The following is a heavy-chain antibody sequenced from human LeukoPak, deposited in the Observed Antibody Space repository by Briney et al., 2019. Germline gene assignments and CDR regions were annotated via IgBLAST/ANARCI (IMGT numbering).Heavy chain of an antibody. Sequence: SETLSLTCTVSGGSISSGSYYWSWIRQPAGKGLEWIGRIYTSGSTNYNPSLKSRVTISVDTSKNQFSLKLSSVTAADTAVYYCASVGRRDGYKTSYYFDYWGQGTPVTVSS. J-gene: IGHJ4*02. CDR1: GGSISSGSYY. CDR3: ASVGRRDGYKTSYYFDY. V-gene: IGHV4-61*02. D-gene: IGHD5-24*01. CDR2: IYTSGST.